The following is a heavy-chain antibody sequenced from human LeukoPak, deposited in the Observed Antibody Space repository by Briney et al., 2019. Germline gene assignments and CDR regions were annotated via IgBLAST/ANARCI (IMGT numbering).Heavy chain of an antibody. CDR3: AGALGYCSSTSCYLFDY. CDR2: IIPIFGTA. V-gene: IGHV1-69*13. D-gene: IGHD2-2*01. J-gene: IGHJ4*02. CDR1: GGTFSSYA. Sequence: ASVKVSCKAYGGTFSSYAISWVRQAPGQGLEWMGGIIPIFGTANYAQKFQGRVTITADESTSTAYMELSSLRSEDTAVYYCAGALGYCSSTSCYLFDYWGQGTLVTVSS.